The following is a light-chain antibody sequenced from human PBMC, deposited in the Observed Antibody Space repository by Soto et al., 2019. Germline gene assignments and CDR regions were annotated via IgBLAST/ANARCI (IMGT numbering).Light chain of an antibody. CDR1: QSIGTW. CDR3: QQYATYAPST. J-gene: IGKJ1*01. V-gene: IGKV1-5*01. CDR2: DAS. Sequence: IQLAQSPSTLSASVGGRITITCRASQSIGTWLAWYQHRPGEGPKLLIHDASSLESGVPSRFSGSGSATEFSLTISSLESGDSGTYHCQQYATYAPSTFGQGTKVDI.